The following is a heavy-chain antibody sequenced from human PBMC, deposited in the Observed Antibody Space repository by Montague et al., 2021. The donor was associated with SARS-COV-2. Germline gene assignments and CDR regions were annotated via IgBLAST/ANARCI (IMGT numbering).Heavy chain of an antibody. CDR2: GNHSGST. V-gene: IGHV4-34*01. J-gene: IGHJ4*02. CDR3: AREVRGRFVVVIAIPYYCFDY. D-gene: IGHD2-21*01. Sequence: SETLSLTCAVYGGSFSGYYWCWIRKRQGTGMERMWEGNHSGSTNYNSTPKSRVTISVETSKNQFSLKLSSVTAADTAVYYCAREVRGRFVVVIAIPYYCFDYWGQGTLVTVSS. CDR1: GGSFSGYY.